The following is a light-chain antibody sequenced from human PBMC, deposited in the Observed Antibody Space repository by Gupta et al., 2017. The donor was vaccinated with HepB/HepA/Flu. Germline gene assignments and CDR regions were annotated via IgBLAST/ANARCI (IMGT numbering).Light chain of an antibody. Sequence: DIQMTQSPASLSASIGDRFTITCRASQSISNYLNWYQQKPGKAPNLLIYAASRWHSGVPYRYSDSSSGTVCTLTISRLQTEDFAIYYCQHCYTTLSFGHGTKLDIK. CDR1: QSISNY. CDR2: AAS. CDR3: QHCYTTLS. V-gene: IGKV1-39*01. J-gene: IGKJ3*01.